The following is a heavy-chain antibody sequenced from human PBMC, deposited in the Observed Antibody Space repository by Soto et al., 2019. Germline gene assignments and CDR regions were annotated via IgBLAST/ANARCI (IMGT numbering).Heavy chain of an antibody. J-gene: IGHJ6*02. CDR1: GGTFSSYA. Sequence: QVQLVQSGAEVKKPGSSVKVSCKASGGTFSSYAISWVRQAPGQGLEWMGGIIHIFGTANYAQKFQGRVTITADESTSTAYMELSSLRSEDTAVYYCARTRPLSITIFGVVISGNYGMDVWGQGTTVTVSS. V-gene: IGHV1-69*01. CDR3: ARTRPLSITIFGVVISGNYGMDV. CDR2: IIHIFGTA. D-gene: IGHD3-3*01.